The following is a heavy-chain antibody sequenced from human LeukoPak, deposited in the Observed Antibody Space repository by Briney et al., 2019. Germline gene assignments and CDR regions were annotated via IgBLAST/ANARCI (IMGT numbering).Heavy chain of an antibody. D-gene: IGHD6-19*01. Sequence: PSETLSLTCTVSGGSISSYYWSWIRQPPRKGLEWIGYIYYSGSTNYNPSLKSRVTISVDTSKNQFSLKLSSVTAADTAVYYCARHDLSSGRTFDYWGQGTLVTVSS. J-gene: IGHJ4*02. CDR1: GGSISSYY. V-gene: IGHV4-59*08. CDR2: IYYSGST. CDR3: ARHDLSSGRTFDY.